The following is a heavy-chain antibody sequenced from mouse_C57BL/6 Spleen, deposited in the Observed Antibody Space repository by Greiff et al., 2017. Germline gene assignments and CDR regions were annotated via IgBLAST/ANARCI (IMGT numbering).Heavy chain of an antibody. CDR2: IDPENGDT. D-gene: IGHD2-5*01. CDR1: GFNIKDDY. CDR3: TTAYYSNYVPY. Sequence: EVMLVESGAELVRPGASVKLSCTASGFNIKDDYMHWVKQRPEQGLEWIGWIDPENGDTEYASKFQGKATITADTSSNTAYLQLSSLTSEDTAVYYCTTAYYSNYVPYWGQGTLVTVSA. V-gene: IGHV14-4*01. J-gene: IGHJ3*01.